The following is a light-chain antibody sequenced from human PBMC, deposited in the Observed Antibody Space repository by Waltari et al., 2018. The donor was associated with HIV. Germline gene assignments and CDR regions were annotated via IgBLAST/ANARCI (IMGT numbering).Light chain of an antibody. CDR3: QAWDSGTVV. Sequence: SSELTQDPAVSVALGQTVRITCQGDSLRSYYASWYQQKPGQAPVLVIYGKNNRPSGIPDRFSGSSSGNTASLTITGAQAEDEADYYCQAWDSGTVVFGGGTKLTVL. J-gene: IGLJ2*01. CDR1: SLRSYY. V-gene: IGLV3-19*01. CDR2: GKN.